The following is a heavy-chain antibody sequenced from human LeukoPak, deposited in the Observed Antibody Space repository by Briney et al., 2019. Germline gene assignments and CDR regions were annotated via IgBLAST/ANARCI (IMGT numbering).Heavy chain of an antibody. D-gene: IGHD3-10*01. V-gene: IGHV3-9*01. CDR2: ISWNSGSI. CDR3: AKAKVRGSFDY. Sequence: GGSLRLSCAASGFTFYDYAMHWVRHAPGKGLEWVSGISWNSGSIGYADSVKGRFTISRDNAKNSLYLQMNSLRAEDTALYYCAKAKVRGSFDYWGQGTLVTVSS. CDR1: GFTFYDYA. J-gene: IGHJ4*02.